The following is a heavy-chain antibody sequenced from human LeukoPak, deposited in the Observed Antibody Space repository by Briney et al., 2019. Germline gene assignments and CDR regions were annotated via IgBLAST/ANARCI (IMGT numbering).Heavy chain of an antibody. V-gene: IGHV3-23*01. CDR3: AKVLSRQYGSGSYPFDY. Sequence: GGSLRLSCAASGFSLGNYAMNWVRQAPGKGLEWVSGISTGGSRYYADSVKGRFSISRDNSKNTLYLQMNSLGVEDTAVYYCAKVLSRQYGSGSYPFDYWGQGTLVTVSS. D-gene: IGHD3-10*01. J-gene: IGHJ4*02. CDR1: GFSLGNYA. CDR2: ISTGGSR.